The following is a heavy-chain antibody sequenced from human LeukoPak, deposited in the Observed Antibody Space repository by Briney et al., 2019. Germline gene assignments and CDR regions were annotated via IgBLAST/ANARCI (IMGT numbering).Heavy chain of an antibody. D-gene: IGHD1-20*01. V-gene: IGHV1-2*04. CDR1: GYTFTDYY. J-gene: IGHJ4*02. Sequence: ASVKVSCKASGYTFTDYYIHWVRQAPGQGLEWVGWINPKNGDTNYEQRFQGWVTVTRDTSISTAYMELSRLTSHDTAVYYCARDNWNGPYFDYWGQGTLVTVSP. CDR2: INPKNGDT. CDR3: ARDNWNGPYFDY.